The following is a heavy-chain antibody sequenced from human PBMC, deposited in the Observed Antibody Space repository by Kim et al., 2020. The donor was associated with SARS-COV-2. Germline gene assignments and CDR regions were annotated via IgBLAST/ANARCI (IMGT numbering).Heavy chain of an antibody. Sequence: SETLSLTCSVSGGSISSSISYWGWIRQPPGKGLEWIGSLSYSGRTYYNPSLKSRVTISVDTSKNQFSLNLSSVTAADTAVYYCAGLYAYNCFDPWGQGTLVPVSS. CDR3: AGLYAYNCFDP. J-gene: IGHJ5*02. CDR2: LSYSGRT. V-gene: IGHV4-39*01. CDR1: GGSISSSISY. D-gene: IGHD4-17*01.